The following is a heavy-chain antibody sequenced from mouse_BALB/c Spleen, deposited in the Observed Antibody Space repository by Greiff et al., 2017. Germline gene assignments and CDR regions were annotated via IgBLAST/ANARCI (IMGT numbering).Heavy chain of an antibody. V-gene: IGHV5-17*02. Sequence: EVQLVESGGGLVQPGGSRKLSCAASGFTFSSFGMHWVRQAPEKGLEWVAYISSGSSTIYYADTVKGRFTISRDNPKNTLFLQMTSLRSEDTAMYYCAREGWLLYAMDYWGQGTSVTVSS. D-gene: IGHD2-3*01. CDR1: GFTFSSFG. J-gene: IGHJ4*01. CDR2: ISSGSSTI. CDR3: AREGWLLYAMDY.